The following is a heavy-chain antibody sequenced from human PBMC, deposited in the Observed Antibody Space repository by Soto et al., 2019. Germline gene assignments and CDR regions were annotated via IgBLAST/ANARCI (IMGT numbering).Heavy chain of an antibody. CDR2: ISGSGGST. V-gene: IGHV3-23*01. D-gene: IGHD6-6*01. CDR1: GFTFSSYA. Sequence: GGSLRLSCAASGFTFSSYAMSWVRQAPGKGLEWVSAISGSGGSTYYADSVKGRFTISRDNSKNTLYLQMNSLRAEDTAVYYCAKDVKRGSSSALGYWGQGTLVTVSS. CDR3: AKDVKRGSSSALGY. J-gene: IGHJ4*02.